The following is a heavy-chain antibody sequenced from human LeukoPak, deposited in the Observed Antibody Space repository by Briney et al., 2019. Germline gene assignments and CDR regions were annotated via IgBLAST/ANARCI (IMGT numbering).Heavy chain of an antibody. D-gene: IGHD3-16*02. V-gene: IGHV1-69*13. J-gene: IGHJ3*02. CDR1: GGTFSSYA. CDR2: IIPIFGTA. CDR3: ARGKFNDYVWGSCRYDAFDI. Sequence: SVKVSCKASGGTFSSYAISWVRQAPGQGLEWMGGIIPIFGTANYAQKFQGRVTITADESTSTAYMELSSLRSEDTAVYYCARGKFNDYVWGSCRYDAFDIWGQGTMVTVSS.